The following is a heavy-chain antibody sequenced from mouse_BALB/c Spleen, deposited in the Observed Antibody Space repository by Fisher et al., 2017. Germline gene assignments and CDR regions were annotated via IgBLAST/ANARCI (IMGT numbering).Heavy chain of an antibody. Sequence: KFKGKATLTVDTSSSTAYMQLSSLTSEDSAVYYCASKAYYRYDDYYYAMDYWGQGTSVTVS. V-gene: IGHV1-50*01. CDR3: ASKAYYRYDDYYYAMDY. J-gene: IGHJ4*01. D-gene: IGHD2-14*01.